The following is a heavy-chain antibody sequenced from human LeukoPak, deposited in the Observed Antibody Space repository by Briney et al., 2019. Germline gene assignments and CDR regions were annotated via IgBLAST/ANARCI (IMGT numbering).Heavy chain of an antibody. D-gene: IGHD6-19*01. J-gene: IGHJ4*02. CDR3: ARRRGDTVAGPDY. V-gene: IGHV5-51*01. CDR2: IHPGDSNT. Sequence: GESLKISCQGSGYSFTNYWIVWVRQMPGQGLEYMGIIHPGDSNTKYSPSFEGQVIISVDKSISTAYLQWSSLRASDSAIYYCARRRGDTVAGPDYWGQGTLVTVSS. CDR1: GYSFTNYW.